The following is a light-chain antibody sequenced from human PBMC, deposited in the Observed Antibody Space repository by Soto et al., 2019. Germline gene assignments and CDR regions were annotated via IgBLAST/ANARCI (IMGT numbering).Light chain of an antibody. CDR2: DVS. CDR1: QAIARY. V-gene: IGKV1-33*01. J-gene: IGKJ2*01. Sequence: DIQMTQSPASLSASVGDRVIMTCRASQAIARYLNWYQHKPGKAPKLLIYDVSRLERGVPSRFSGSGSGTEFTFTISSLQPEDFATYYCQQTDDLPRYTFGQGTKLEMK. CDR3: QQTDDLPRYT.